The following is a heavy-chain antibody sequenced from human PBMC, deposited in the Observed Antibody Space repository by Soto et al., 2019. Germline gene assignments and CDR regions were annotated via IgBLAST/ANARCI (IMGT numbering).Heavy chain of an antibody. J-gene: IGHJ4*02. D-gene: IGHD3-10*01. CDR3: CARSGRLSFDY. CDR1: GFTFSNFA. Sequence: EVQLLDSGGGLVQPGGSLRLSCAASGFTFSNFAMSWVRQAPGKGLEWVSGLSGSGDNKNYAESVKGRFAISRDNSNNRLYLQMNSLRVEDTAIYYCCARSGRLSFDYWGQGTLVTVSS. V-gene: IGHV3-23*01. CDR2: LSGSGDNK.